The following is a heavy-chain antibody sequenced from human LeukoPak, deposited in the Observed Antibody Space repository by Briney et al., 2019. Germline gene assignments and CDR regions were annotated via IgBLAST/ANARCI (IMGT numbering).Heavy chain of an antibody. D-gene: IGHD4-23*01. Sequence: GGSLRLSCAASGFTFCCHWMRSVRQAPGKGLERVANIKQDGSEKYYVDSVKGRFTISRDNAKNSLYLQMNSLRAEDTAVYYCARRAGGYSHPYDYWGQGILVTVSS. CDR1: GFTFCCHW. CDR3: ARRAGGYSHPYDY. J-gene: IGHJ4*02. V-gene: IGHV3-7*01. CDR2: IKQDGSEK.